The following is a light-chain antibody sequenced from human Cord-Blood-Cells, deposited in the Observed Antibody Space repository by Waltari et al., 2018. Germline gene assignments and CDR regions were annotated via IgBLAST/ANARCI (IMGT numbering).Light chain of an antibody. CDR3: AAWDDSLNGVV. J-gene: IGLJ2*01. CDR1: SSNIGSNT. CDR2: SNN. Sequence: QSVLTPPPSASGTPGQRVTISCSGSSSNIGSNTVNWYQQLPETAPKLLIYSNNQRPSGVPDRFSGSKSGTSASLAISGLQSEDEADYYCAAWDDSLNGVVFGGGTKLTVL. V-gene: IGLV1-44*01.